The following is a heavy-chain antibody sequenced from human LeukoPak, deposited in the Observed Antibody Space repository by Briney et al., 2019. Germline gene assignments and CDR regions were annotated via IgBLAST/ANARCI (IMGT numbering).Heavy chain of an antibody. Sequence: GGSLRPSCAASGFTFDDYAMHWVRQAPGKGLEWVSGISWNSGSIGYADSVKGRFTISRDNAKNSLYLQMNSLRAEDTALYYCAKDISSGSYGYYGMDVWGQGTTVTVSS. V-gene: IGHV3-9*01. CDR1: GFTFDDYA. J-gene: IGHJ6*02. CDR3: AKDISSGSYGYYGMDV. D-gene: IGHD1-26*01. CDR2: ISWNSGSI.